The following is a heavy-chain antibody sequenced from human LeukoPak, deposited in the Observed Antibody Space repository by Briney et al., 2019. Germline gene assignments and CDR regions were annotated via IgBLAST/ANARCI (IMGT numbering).Heavy chain of an antibody. V-gene: IGHV3-23*01. D-gene: IGHD1-26*01. J-gene: IGHJ4*02. Sequence: PGGSLRLSCAASGFTFSSYSMNWVRQAPGKGLEWVSAISGSGGSTYYADSVKGRFTISRDNSKNTLYLQMNSLRAEDTAVYYCAKDRGPLKGGPFDYWGQGTLVTVSS. CDR3: AKDRGPLKGGPFDY. CDR1: GFTFSSYS. CDR2: ISGSGGST.